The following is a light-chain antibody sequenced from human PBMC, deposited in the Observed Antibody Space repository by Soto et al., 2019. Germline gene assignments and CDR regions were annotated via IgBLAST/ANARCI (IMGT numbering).Light chain of an antibody. J-gene: IGLJ1*01. V-gene: IGLV2-8*01. CDR1: SSDVGAYNY. CDR2: EVT. Sequence: QSVLTQPPSASGSLGQSVTISFTGTSSDVGAYNYVSWYQQHPGKAPKLMIYEVTRRPSGVPDRFSGSKSGNTASLNVSGLQAGDEADYYCCSYADNTDYVFGTGTKVTVL. CDR3: CSYADNTDYV.